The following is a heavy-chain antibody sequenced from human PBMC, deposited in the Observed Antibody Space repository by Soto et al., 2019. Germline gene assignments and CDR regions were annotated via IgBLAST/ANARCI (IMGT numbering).Heavy chain of an antibody. CDR1: GYTFTSYG. CDR3: ARDRLVDIVVVPAASPYYYYGMDV. Sequence: ASVKVSCKASGYTFTSYGISWVRQAPGQGLEWMGWISAYNGNTHYAQKLQGRVTMTTDTSTSTAYMELRSLRSDDTAVYYCARDRLVDIVVVPAASPYYYYGMDVWGQGTTVTVSS. J-gene: IGHJ6*02. D-gene: IGHD2-2*03. CDR2: ISAYNGNT. V-gene: IGHV1-18*04.